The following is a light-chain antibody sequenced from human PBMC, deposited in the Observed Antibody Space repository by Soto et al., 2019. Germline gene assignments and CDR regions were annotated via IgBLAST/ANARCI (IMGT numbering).Light chain of an antibody. CDR3: SSFAGNNNLV. Sequence: QAVLTQPPSASGSPGQSVTLSCTGTSSDVGGYNYVSWYQQHPGKAPQLMMSEVSKRRSGVPDRFSGSKSGNTASLTVSGYRAEDEADYDCSSFAGNNNLVFGGGTKVTV. V-gene: IGLV2-8*01. CDR2: EVS. J-gene: IGLJ2*01. CDR1: SSDVGGYNY.